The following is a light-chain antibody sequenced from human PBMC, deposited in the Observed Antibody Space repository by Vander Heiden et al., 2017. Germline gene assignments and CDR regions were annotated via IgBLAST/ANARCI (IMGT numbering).Light chain of an antibody. CDR1: QSLLHSNGYNY. Sequence: DIVMTQSPLSLPVTPGESASISCRSSQSLLHSNGYNYLDWYLQKPGQSPQLLIYLGSNRASGVPDRFRGSGSGTDFTLKISRVEAEDVGVYYCMQYLQTHGFGQGTKVEIK. CDR2: LGS. J-gene: IGKJ1*01. CDR3: MQYLQTHG. V-gene: IGKV2-28*01.